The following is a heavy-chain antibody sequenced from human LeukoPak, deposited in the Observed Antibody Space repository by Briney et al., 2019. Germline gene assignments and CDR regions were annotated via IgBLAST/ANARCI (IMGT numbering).Heavy chain of an antibody. V-gene: IGHV4-31*03. CDR3: ATPYCSSLSCLDVFNM. CDR1: GVSVSDGRYY. D-gene: IGHD2-2*01. Sequence: SETLSLTCSVSGVSVSDGRYYWTWIRQHPGKGLEWIGYKYYSWSAKYNPSLKSRLTISIDTSKNQFSLQLSSVTAADTATYYCATPYCSSLSCLDVFNMWGQGTRVTVSS. CDR2: KYYSWSA. J-gene: IGHJ3*02.